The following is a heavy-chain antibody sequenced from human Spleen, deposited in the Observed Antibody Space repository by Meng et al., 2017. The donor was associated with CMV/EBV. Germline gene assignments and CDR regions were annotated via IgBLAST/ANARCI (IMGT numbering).Heavy chain of an antibody. V-gene: IGHV3-11*04. CDR1: GFTFSDCY. J-gene: IGHJ3*02. CDR2: ISGSGSII. D-gene: IGHD2-15*01. CDR3: EKNRGGGRILNGDAFDI. Sequence: GESLKISCAASGFTFSDCYMTWIRQAPGKGLEWLSYISGSGSIIYYADSLKGRFTISRDNSKNTLYLQMNSLRAEDTAVYYCEKNRGGGRILNGDAFDIWGQGTMVTVSS.